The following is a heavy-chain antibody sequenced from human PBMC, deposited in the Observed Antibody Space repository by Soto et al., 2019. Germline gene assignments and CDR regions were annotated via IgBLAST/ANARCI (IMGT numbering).Heavy chain of an antibody. J-gene: IGHJ6*02. V-gene: IGHV3-30-3*01. CDR1: GFTFSHAW. CDR3: ARGSDYYDFWSVYGNSPYYYSGMYV. D-gene: IGHD3-3*01. CDR2: ISYDGSNK. Sequence: PGGSLRLSCGASGFTFSHAWMNWVRQAPGKGLEWVAVISYDGSNKYYADSVKGRFTISRDNSKNTLYLQMNSLRAEDTAVYYCARGSDYYDFWSVYGNSPYYYSGMYVWGQGTTVPVSS.